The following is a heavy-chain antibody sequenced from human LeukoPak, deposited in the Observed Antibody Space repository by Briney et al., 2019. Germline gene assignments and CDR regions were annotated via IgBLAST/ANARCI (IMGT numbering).Heavy chain of an antibody. CDR2: IYYSGST. V-gene: IGHV4-59*08. J-gene: IGHJ4*02. CDR1: GGSISGYY. Sequence: SETLSLTCTVSGGSISGYYWSWIRQPPGKGLEWIGYIYYSGSTNYNPSLKSRVTISVDTSKNQFSLKLSSVTAADTAVYYCARNRGATFTPAFDYWGQGTLVTVSS. D-gene: IGHD1-26*01. CDR3: ARNRGATFTPAFDY.